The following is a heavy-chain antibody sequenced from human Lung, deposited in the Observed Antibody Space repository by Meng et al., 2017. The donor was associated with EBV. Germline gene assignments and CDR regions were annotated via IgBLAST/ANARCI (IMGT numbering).Heavy chain of an antibody. D-gene: IGHD1-26*01. J-gene: IGHJ4*02. Sequence: HAHVVWCGGELKKPGSSVKSSCTASGYTFTNYGITWVRQAPGQGLEWMGWISAYNGNTNYAQTLQGRLTMTTDTSTSTAYMELRSLRSDDTAVYYCARVEVGITSGDYWGQGTLVTVSS. V-gene: IGHV1-18*01. CDR1: GYTFTNYG. CDR2: ISAYNGNT. CDR3: ARVEVGITSGDY.